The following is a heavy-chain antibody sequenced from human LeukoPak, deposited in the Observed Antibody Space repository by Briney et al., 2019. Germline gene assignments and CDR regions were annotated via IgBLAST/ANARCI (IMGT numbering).Heavy chain of an antibody. V-gene: IGHV3-7*01. Sequence: GWSLRLSCAASGFTFSNTWMAWVRQAPGKGLEWVANINQDGSTKQYVDSVKGRFTISRDNAKNSVYLQMNSLRAEDTAVYYCARDQGGSLDYWGPGTLVTVSS. CDR2: INQDGSTK. CDR3: ARDQGGSLDY. D-gene: IGHD1-26*01. CDR1: GFTFSNTW. J-gene: IGHJ4*02.